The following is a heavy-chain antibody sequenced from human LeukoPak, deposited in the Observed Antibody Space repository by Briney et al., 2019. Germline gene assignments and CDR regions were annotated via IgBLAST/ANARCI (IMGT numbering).Heavy chain of an antibody. CDR2: IIPILGIA. Sequence: ASVKVSCKASGGTFSSYAISWVRQAPGQGLEWMGRIIPILGIANYAQKFQGRVTITADKSTSTAYMELSSLRSEDTAVYYCSVVSSCYNRYYYGMDVWGQGTTVTVSS. V-gene: IGHV1-69*04. CDR1: GGTFSSYA. CDR3: SVVSSCYNRYYYGMDV. D-gene: IGHD2-2*02. J-gene: IGHJ6*02.